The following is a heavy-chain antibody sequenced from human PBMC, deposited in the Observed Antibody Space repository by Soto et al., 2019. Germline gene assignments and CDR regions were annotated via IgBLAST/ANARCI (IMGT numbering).Heavy chain of an antibody. CDR2: IWYDGSNK. CDR3: AKDRDRNSGYPIFDY. CDR1: GFTFSTYC. D-gene: IGHD3-22*01. J-gene: IGHJ4*02. V-gene: IGHV3-33*06. Sequence: GGSLRLSCAASGFTFSTYCMHWVRQAPGKGLEWVAVIWYDGSNKNYAESVKGRFTISRDSSRNTLYLQMTSLRREDTALYYCAKDRDRNSGYPIFDYWGQGTPVTVSS.